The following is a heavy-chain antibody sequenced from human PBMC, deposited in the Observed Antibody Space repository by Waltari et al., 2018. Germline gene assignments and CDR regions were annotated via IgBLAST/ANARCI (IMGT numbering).Heavy chain of an antibody. CDR3: ARRPMNHTGYSSSADAFDI. J-gene: IGHJ3*02. CDR2: INPNSGGT. CDR1: GYTFTGYY. D-gene: IGHD6-13*01. Sequence: QVQLVQSGAEVKKPGASVKVSCKASGYTFTGYYMHWVRPAPGHGLEWMGRINPNSGGTNYAQKFQGRVTMTRDTSISTAYMELSRLRSDDTAVYYCARRPMNHTGYSSSADAFDIWGQGTMVTVSS. V-gene: IGHV1-2*06.